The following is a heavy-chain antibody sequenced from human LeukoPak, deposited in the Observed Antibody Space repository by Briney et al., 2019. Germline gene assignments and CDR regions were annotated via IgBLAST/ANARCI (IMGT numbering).Heavy chain of an antibody. CDR1: GITFSDHY. D-gene: IGHD1-26*01. CDR3: ARDYQVHSGSSFDY. CDR2: ISSSGSTI. V-gene: IGHV3-11*01. Sequence: GGSLRLSCAASGITFSDHYMSWIRQAPGKGLEWVSYISSSGSTIYYADSVKGRFTISRDNAKNSLYLQMNSLRAEDTAVYYCARDYQVHSGSSFDYWGQGTLVTVSS. J-gene: IGHJ4*02.